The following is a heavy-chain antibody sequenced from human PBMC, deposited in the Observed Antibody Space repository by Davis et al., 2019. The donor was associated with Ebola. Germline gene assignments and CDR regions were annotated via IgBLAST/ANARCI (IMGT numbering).Heavy chain of an antibody. D-gene: IGHD5-12*01. CDR1: GGTFSSYA. CDR2: IIPILGIA. CDR3: ARANSGYGPQRS. Sequence: VSCKASGGTFSSYAISWVRQAPGQGLEWMGRIIPILGIANYAQKFQGRVTITADKSTSTAYMELSSLRSEDTAVYYCARANSGYGPQRSWGQGTLVTVSS. J-gene: IGHJ5*02. V-gene: IGHV1-69*04.